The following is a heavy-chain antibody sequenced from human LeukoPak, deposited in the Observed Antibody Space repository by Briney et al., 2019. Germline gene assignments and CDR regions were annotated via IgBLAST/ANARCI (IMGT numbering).Heavy chain of an antibody. J-gene: IGHJ6*03. CDR3: ARDREVRGANHYYYYYMDV. Sequence: SETLSLTCTVSGGSISSYYWSWIRQPAGKGLEWIGRIYTGGSTNYNPSLKSRVTMSVDTSKNQFSLKLSSVTAADTAVYYCARDREVRGANHYYYYYMDVWGKGTTVTVSS. CDR1: GGSISSYY. V-gene: IGHV4-4*07. CDR2: IYTGGST. D-gene: IGHD3-10*01.